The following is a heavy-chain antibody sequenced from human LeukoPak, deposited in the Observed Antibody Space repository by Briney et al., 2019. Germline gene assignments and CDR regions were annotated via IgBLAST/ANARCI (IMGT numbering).Heavy chain of an antibody. J-gene: IGHJ4*02. CDR1: GGSFSGYY. CDR3: ARWILGYCSSTSCYRPPTAYFDY. Sequence: SETLSLTCAVYGGSFSGYYWSWIRQPPGKGLEWIGEINHSGSTNYNPSLKSRVTISVDTSKNQSSLKLSSVTAADTAVYYCARWILGYCSSTSCYRPPTAYFDYWGQGTLVTVSS. CDR2: INHSGST. V-gene: IGHV4-34*01. D-gene: IGHD2-2*02.